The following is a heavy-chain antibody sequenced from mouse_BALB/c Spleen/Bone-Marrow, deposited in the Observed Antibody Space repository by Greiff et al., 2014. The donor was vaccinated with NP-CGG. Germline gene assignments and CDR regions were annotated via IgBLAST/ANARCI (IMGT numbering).Heavy chain of an antibody. CDR1: GYTFTSYY. V-gene: IGHV1S56*01. CDR3: ERHKWARDY. Sequence: QVQLQQSGPELVKPGASVRISCKASGYTFTSYYIHWVKQRPGQGLEWIGWIYPGNVNTKYNEKFKVKATLTADKSSSTAYMQLSSLPSEDSAVFFCERHKWARDYWGQGPSVPVSS. J-gene: IGHJ4*01. D-gene: IGHD1-3*01. CDR2: IYPGNVNT.